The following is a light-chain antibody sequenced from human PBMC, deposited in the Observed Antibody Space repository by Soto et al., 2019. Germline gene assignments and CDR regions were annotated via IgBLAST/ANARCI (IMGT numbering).Light chain of an antibody. J-gene: IGKJ1*01. CDR1: QSVGTK. Sequence: IVMTQSPATLSVSPGERATLSCRASQSVGTKLAWYQQTRGQAPRLLIYGASNSATGVPARFSGSGSGTEFTLTISSLQSEDFAVYYCQQYSSWLWTFGQGTKVEIK. CDR3: QQYSSWLWT. CDR2: GAS. V-gene: IGKV3-15*01.